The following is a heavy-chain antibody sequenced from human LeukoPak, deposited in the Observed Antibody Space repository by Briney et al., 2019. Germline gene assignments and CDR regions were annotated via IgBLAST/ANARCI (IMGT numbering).Heavy chain of an antibody. CDR2: IFPSGGEI. V-gene: IGHV3-23*01. Sequence: GGSLRLSCAASGFTFSTFAMIRVRQPPGKGLEWVSSIFPSGGEIHYADSVRGRFTISRDNAKNSLYLQMNSLRAEDMALYYCTKGSGKFGEASMDYWGQGTLVTVSS. J-gene: IGHJ4*02. D-gene: IGHD3-10*01. CDR1: GFTFSTFA. CDR3: TKGSGKFGEASMDY.